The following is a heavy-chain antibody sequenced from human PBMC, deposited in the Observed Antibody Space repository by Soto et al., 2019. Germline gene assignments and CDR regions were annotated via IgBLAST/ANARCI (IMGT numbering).Heavy chain of an antibody. CDR1: GFTFNTYW. J-gene: IGHJ4*02. V-gene: IGHV3-74*01. D-gene: IGHD3-22*01. Sequence: EVQLVESGGGLVQPGGSLRLSCAASGFTFNTYWMQWVRQAPGKGLVWVSRIKSDGSYTNYADSVKGRFTISRENAKNTLFLQRNSLGAEDTAVYYCATGGSGYFTYWGQGTLVTVSS. CDR3: ATGGSGYFTY. CDR2: IKSDGSYT.